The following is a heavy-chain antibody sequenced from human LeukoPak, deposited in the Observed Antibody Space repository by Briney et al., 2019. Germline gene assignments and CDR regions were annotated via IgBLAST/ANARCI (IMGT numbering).Heavy chain of an antibody. CDR2: IYSSGST. Sequence: SETLSLTCTVSGDSISSYFWSWIRQPVGKGLEWIGRIYSSGSTNYNPSLKSRVTISVDTSKNQFSLRLSSVTAADTAVYYCARDFKVDGSSGYYAFDIWGQGTMVTVSS. CDR3: ARDFKVDGSSGYYAFDI. D-gene: IGHD3-22*01. J-gene: IGHJ3*02. V-gene: IGHV4-4*07. CDR1: GDSISSYF.